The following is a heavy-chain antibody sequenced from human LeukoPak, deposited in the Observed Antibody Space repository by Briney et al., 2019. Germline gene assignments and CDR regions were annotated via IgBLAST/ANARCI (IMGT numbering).Heavy chain of an antibody. Sequence: GGSLSLSCAASGFTFSSYAMHWVRQAPGKGLEWVAVISYDGSNKYYADSVKGRFTISRDNSKNTLYLQMNSLRAEDTAVYYCARDVVDIVVVVAATGGPYYYYYGMDVWGQGTTVTVSS. CDR2: ISYDGSNK. J-gene: IGHJ6*02. V-gene: IGHV3-30-3*01. D-gene: IGHD2-15*01. CDR1: GFTFSSYA. CDR3: ARDVVDIVVVVAATGGPYYYYYGMDV.